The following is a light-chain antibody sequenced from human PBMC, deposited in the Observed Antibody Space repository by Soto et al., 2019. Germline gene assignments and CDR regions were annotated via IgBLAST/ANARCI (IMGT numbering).Light chain of an antibody. CDR1: SSDVGGYNY. CDR2: EVS. Sequence: QSVLTQPPSASGSPGQSVTISCTGTSSDVGGYNYVSWYQQHPGKAPKLMIYEVSKRPSGVPDRFSGSKSGNTASLTVSGLQAEDEADYYCCSYADSNNVFGPGTKVT. J-gene: IGLJ1*01. CDR3: CSYADSNNV. V-gene: IGLV2-8*01.